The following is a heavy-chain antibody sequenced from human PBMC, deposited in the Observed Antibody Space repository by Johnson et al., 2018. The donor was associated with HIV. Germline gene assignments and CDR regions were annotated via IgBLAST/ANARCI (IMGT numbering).Heavy chain of an antibody. D-gene: IGHD6-6*01. Sequence: QVQLVESGGGVVQPGRSLRLSCAASGFTFSYYAMHWVRQAPGKGLEWVAVISYDGSNKYYAESVKGRFTISRDNSKKTLNLQMNSLRAEDTAVYYCAKGDDSYSSSFFYTGRNAFDIWGQGTMVTVSS. CDR1: GFTFSYYA. V-gene: IGHV3-30*04. CDR3: AKGDDSYSSSFFYTGRNAFDI. CDR2: ISYDGSNK. J-gene: IGHJ3*02.